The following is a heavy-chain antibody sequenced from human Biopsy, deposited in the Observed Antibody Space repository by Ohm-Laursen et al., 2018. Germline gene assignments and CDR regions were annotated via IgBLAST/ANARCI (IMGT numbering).Heavy chain of an antibody. CDR1: EYTLTELP. CDR2: ISPKSGDT. Sequence: ASVKVSCNVSEYTLTELPMHWVRQAPGKGLEWMGWISPKSGDTNYAHKFQGNITITRDTSMSTAYMEMSRLRCDDTAVYYCALQSVAQMKNFDYWGQGTLVTVSS. V-gene: IGHV1-2*02. CDR3: ALQSVAQMKNFDY. D-gene: IGHD6-19*01. J-gene: IGHJ4*02.